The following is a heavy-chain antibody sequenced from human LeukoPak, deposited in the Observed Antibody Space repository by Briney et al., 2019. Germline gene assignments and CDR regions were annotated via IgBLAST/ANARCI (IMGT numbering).Heavy chain of an antibody. CDR1: GFTFSSYS. V-gene: IGHV3-48*01. CDR3: ARSITLIVVVPFDY. Sequence: GGSLRLSCAASGFTFSSYSMNWVRQAPGKGLEWVSYTSSSSSTIYDADSVKGRFTISRDNAKNSLYLQMNSLRAEDTAVYYCARSITLIVVVPFDYWGQGTLVTVSS. CDR2: TSSSSSTI. D-gene: IGHD3-22*01. J-gene: IGHJ4*02.